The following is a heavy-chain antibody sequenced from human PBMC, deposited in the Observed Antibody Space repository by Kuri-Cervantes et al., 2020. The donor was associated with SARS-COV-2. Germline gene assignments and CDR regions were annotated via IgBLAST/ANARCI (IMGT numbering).Heavy chain of an antibody. CDR3: ARRFGTPIFGVVRPTNWFDP. D-gene: IGHD3-3*01. CDR2: VYYSGTT. CDR1: DGSVSPYY. V-gene: IGHV4-59*02. Sequence: ESLKISCTVSDGSVSPYYWGWIRQPPGKGLQWIGFVYYSGTTNYSPSLGSRVTMSVDTSKNKFSLNVSSVTAADTAVYYCARRFGTPIFGVVRPTNWFDPWGQGTLVTVSS. J-gene: IGHJ5*02.